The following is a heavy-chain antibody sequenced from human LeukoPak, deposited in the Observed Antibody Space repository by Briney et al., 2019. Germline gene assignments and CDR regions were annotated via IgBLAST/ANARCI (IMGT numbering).Heavy chain of an antibody. J-gene: IGHJ3*02. CDR3: ARTMIDSFDI. Sequence: GGSLRLSCAASGFTSSSYSMNWVRQAPGKGLEWVSSISSSSSYIYYADSVKGRFTISRDNAKNSLYLQMNSLRTEDTAVYYCARTMIDSFDIWGQGTMVTVSS. CDR1: GFTSSSYS. D-gene: IGHD3-22*01. V-gene: IGHV3-21*01. CDR2: ISSSSSYI.